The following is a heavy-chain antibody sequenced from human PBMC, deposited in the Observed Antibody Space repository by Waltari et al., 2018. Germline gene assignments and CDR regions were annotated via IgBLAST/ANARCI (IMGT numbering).Heavy chain of an antibody. CDR1: W. D-gene: IGHD2-15*01. CDR2: VQRSGRT. J-gene: IGHJ4*02. CDR3: ARDRGRGIYLDS. Sequence: WWRWVRQSPGKGLEWIGQVQRSGRTNYNPSFASRVTMSVDTSTNQFSLKVTSATAADTAVYFCARDRGRGIYLDSWGQGTLVTVSP. V-gene: IGHV4-4*01.